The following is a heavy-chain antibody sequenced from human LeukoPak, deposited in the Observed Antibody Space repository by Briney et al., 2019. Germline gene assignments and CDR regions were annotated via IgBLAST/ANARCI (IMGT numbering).Heavy chain of an antibody. CDR2: ISYDGSNK. V-gene: IGHV3-30*18. CDR1: GFTFSSYG. J-gene: IGHJ4*01. Sequence: GGSLRLSCAASGFTFSSYGMHWVRQAPGKGLEWVAVISYDGSNKYYADSVKGRFTISRDNSKNTLYLQMNSLRAEDTAVYYCAKDLYQLLYYFDYWGHGTLVTVSS. D-gene: IGHD2-2*01. CDR3: AKDLYQLLYYFDY.